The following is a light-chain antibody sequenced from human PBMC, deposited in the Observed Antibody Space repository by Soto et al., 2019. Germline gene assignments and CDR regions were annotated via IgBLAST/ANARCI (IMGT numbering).Light chain of an antibody. J-gene: IGKJ2*01. CDR2: GSS. Sequence: DIQMTQSPSSLSASVGDRVTITCRASQAIRNDLAWYQQKPGRAPKRLIYGSSTLQSGVPSRFSGSGSGTEFTLTISSLQPEDFATYYCQQSYSTPYTFGQGTKLEIK. CDR1: QAIRND. V-gene: IGKV1-17*01. CDR3: QQSYSTPYT.